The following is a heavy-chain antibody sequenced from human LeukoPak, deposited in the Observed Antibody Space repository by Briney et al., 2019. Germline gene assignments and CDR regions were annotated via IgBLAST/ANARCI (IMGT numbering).Heavy chain of an antibody. Sequence: SQALSLTCSVSGDSISIGDYRWSWIRQSPGKGLEWIGYIYYIGTAYYNPSLRSRVALSADTSKNQFSLKLNSVTVADSAVYFCARARGDSPRIYYYMDVWGKGTTVTVSS. D-gene: IGHD3-16*01. V-gene: IGHV4-30-4*01. CDR3: ARARGDSPRIYYYMDV. CDR1: GDSISIGDYR. J-gene: IGHJ6*03. CDR2: IYYIGTA.